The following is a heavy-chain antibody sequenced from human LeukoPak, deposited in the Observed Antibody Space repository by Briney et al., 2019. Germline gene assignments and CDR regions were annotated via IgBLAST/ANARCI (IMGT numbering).Heavy chain of an antibody. Sequence: GGSLRLSCAASGFTFDDFGMSWVRQAPGKGLEWVSGISPGGGPTYYADSVKGRFSISRDDLKNTLYLQMTNLRAEDTAVYYCAKDGAWLRFDDWGQGILVTVSS. J-gene: IGHJ4*02. V-gene: IGHV3-23*01. CDR1: GFTFDDFG. CDR3: AKDGAWLRFDD. D-gene: IGHD5-12*01. CDR2: ISPGGGPT.